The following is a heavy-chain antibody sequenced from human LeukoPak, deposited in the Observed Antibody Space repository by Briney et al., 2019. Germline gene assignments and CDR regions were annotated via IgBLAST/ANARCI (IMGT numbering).Heavy chain of an antibody. V-gene: IGHV1-46*01. Sequence: ASVKVSCKASVYTFTSYYIHWVRQAPGQGLEWMGIINPSGGSTNYAQNFQGRVTMTRDTSTSTVYMELSSLRSEDAAVYYCARGFSSRAFDIWGQGTMVTVSS. D-gene: IGHD6-6*01. CDR2: INPSGGST. J-gene: IGHJ3*02. CDR1: VYTFTSYY. CDR3: ARGFSSRAFDI.